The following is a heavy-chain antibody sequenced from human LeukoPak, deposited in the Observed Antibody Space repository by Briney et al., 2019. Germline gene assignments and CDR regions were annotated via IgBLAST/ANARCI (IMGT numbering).Heavy chain of an antibody. D-gene: IGHD5-12*01. V-gene: IGHV3-9*01. J-gene: IGHJ4*02. CDR2: ISWNSGSI. CDR3: AKGSGYVGFDY. Sequence: GGSLRLSCAASGFTFDDYAMHWVRQAPGKGLEWVSGISWNSGSIGYADSVKGRFTISRDNAKNSLYLQMNSLRAEDTALYYCAKGSGYVGFDYWGQGTLVTASS. CDR1: GFTFDDYA.